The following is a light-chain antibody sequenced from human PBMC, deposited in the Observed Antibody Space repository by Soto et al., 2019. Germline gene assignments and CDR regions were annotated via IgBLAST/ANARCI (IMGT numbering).Light chain of an antibody. V-gene: IGLV2-14*01. CDR2: EVS. J-gene: IGLJ1*01. CDR3: SSYTSSSIFYV. Sequence: QSVLTQPASVSGSPGQSITISCTGTSSDVGGYNYVSWYQQHPGKAPKLMIYEVSNRPSGVSNRFSGSKSGNTASLTISGLQAEDGADYYCSSYTSSSIFYVFGTGTKVTVL. CDR1: SSDVGGYNY.